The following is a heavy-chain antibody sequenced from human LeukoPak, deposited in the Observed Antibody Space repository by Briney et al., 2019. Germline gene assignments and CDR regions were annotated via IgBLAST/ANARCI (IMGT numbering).Heavy chain of an antibody. D-gene: IGHD5-12*01. CDR3: ARGGYSAGGYSGYLMPFDY. V-gene: IGHV4-59*01. CDR2: ISYSGYT. Sequence: SETLSLTCTVSGGSIRSYYWSWIRQAPGKGLEWIGFISYSGYTSYSPSLKSRVAISVDTSKSQFSLRLSSMTAADTAIYYCARGGYSAGGYSGYLMPFDYWGQGTLVTVSS. CDR1: GGSIRSYY. J-gene: IGHJ4*02.